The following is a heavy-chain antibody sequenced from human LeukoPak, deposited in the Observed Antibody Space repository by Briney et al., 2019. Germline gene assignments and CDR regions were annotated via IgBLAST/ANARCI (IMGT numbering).Heavy chain of an antibody. D-gene: IGHD3-22*01. Sequence: SETLSLTCTVSGGPISSGGYYWSWIRQHPGKGLEWIGYIYYSGSTYYNPSLKSRVTISVDTSKNQFSLKLSSVTAADTAVYYCARRSGYYSWYFDYWGQGTLVTVSS. V-gene: IGHV4-31*03. CDR1: GGPISSGGYY. CDR3: ARRSGYYSWYFDY. CDR2: IYYSGST. J-gene: IGHJ4*02.